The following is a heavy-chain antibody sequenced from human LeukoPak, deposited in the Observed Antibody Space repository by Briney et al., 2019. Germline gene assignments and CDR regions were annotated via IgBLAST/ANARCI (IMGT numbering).Heavy chain of an antibody. V-gene: IGHV1-69*04. J-gene: IGHJ4*02. CDR2: IIPFLDIT. Sequence: SVKVSCKASGGTFTSYAVSWVRQAPGRGLEWMGRIIPFLDITNYSQKFRGRVTITADKSTSTAYMELSSLRSDDTAVYYCARDKWGYCTNGICSYFDYWGQGTLVTVSS. CDR3: ARDKWGYCTNGICSYFDY. D-gene: IGHD2-8*01. CDR1: GGTFTSYA.